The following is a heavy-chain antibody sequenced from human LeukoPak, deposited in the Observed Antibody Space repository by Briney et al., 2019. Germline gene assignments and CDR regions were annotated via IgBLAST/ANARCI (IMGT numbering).Heavy chain of an antibody. V-gene: IGHV3-21*01. D-gene: IGHD2-2*01. CDR3: ARDRLGCSSTSCYSGAFDI. Sequence: PGGSLRLSCAASGFTFSSYSMNWVRQAAGKGLEWVSSISSRSSYIYYADSVKGRFTISRDNAKNSLYLQMNSLRAEDTAVYYCARDRLGCSSTSCYSGAFDIWGQGTMVTVSS. CDR1: GFTFSSYS. J-gene: IGHJ3*02. CDR2: ISSRSSYI.